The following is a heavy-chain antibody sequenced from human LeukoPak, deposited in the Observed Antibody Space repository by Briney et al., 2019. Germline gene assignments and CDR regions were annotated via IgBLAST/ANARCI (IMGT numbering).Heavy chain of an antibody. V-gene: IGHV3-74*01. CDR2: ISTDGYTT. CDR3: VVGGSPGY. D-gene: IGHD2-15*01. CDR1: GLAFSAYK. J-gene: IGHJ4*02. Sequence: GGSLRLSCAASGLAFSAYKMHWVRQAPRKGLVWVSRISTDGYTTDYADFVQGRSTASRDNTKNTWSLEMNSLRAEDTAVYYCVVGGSPGYWGQGTLVTVSS.